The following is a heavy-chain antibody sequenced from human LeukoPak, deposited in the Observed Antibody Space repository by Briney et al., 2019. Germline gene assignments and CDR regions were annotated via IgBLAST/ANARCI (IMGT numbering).Heavy chain of an antibody. CDR3: AKVAGSGSYYNGFDS. CDR2: ISGSGGSA. V-gene: IGHV3-23*01. CDR1: GFTFSSYA. Sequence: GGSLRLSCAGSGFTFSSYAMSWVRQAPGKGLEWVSGISGSGGSAYYADSVKGRFTISRDISKDTLYLEMNSLRAEDTAVYYCAKVAGSGSYYNGFDSWGQGTLVTVSS. D-gene: IGHD3-10*01. J-gene: IGHJ4*02.